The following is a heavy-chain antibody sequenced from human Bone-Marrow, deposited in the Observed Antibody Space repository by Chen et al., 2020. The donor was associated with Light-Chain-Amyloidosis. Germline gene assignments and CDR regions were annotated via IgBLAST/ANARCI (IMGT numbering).Heavy chain of an antibody. Sequence: VSAYSISSGYDWGWIRQPPGKGLEWIGSIRHSGTTYYNPSLKSXXXXSVDXXXXXXXXXXXXXXAADTAVYYCARDSGPFDYWGQGTLVTVSS. CDR1: AYSISSGYD. J-gene: IGHJ4*02. CDR2: IRHSGTT. CDR3: ARDSGPFDY. D-gene: IGHD3-10*01. V-gene: IGHV4-38-2*01.